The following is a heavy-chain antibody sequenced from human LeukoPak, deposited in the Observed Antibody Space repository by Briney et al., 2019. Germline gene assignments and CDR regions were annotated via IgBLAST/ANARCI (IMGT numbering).Heavy chain of an antibody. V-gene: IGHV1-8*01. CDR2: MNPNSGNT. CDR1: GYTFTSYD. J-gene: IGHJ6*02. D-gene: IGHD2-2*01. CDR3: ARSGVVVPAAMNYYYGMDV. Sequence: ASVKVSCKASGYTFTSYDINWVRQATGQGLEWMGWMNPNSGNTGYAQKFQGRVTMTRNTSISTAYMGLSSLRSEDTAVYYCARSGVVVPAAMNYYYGMDVWGQGTTVTVSS.